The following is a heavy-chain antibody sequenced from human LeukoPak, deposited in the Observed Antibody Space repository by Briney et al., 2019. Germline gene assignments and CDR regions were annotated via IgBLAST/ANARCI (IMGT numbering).Heavy chain of an antibody. CDR1: GGTSSSYA. Sequence: SVKVSCKASGGTSSSYAISWVRQAPGQGLEWMGRIIPILGIANYAQKFQGRVTITADKSTSTAYMELSSLRSEDTAVYYCARDIVGATLAFDPWGQGTLVTVSS. CDR3: ARDIVGATLAFDP. V-gene: IGHV1-69*04. J-gene: IGHJ5*02. D-gene: IGHD1-26*01. CDR2: IIPILGIA.